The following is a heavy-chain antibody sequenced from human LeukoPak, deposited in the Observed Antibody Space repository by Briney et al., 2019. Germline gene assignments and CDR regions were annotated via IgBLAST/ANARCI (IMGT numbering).Heavy chain of an antibody. CDR1: GFTFSKSC. Sequence: GGSLRLSRAASGFTFSKSCMSWVRQAPGKGLEWVAHINQDGSQRYDVDSVKGRFTISRDNARDSLYLQMNSLRAEDSAVYYCARDREDFWSGYFDYWGQGILVTVSS. V-gene: IGHV3-7*01. CDR3: ARDREDFWSGYFDY. J-gene: IGHJ4*02. D-gene: IGHD3-3*01. CDR2: INQDGSQR.